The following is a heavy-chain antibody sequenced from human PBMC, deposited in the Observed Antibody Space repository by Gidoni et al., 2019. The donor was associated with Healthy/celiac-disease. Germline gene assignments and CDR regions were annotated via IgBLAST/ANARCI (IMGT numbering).Heavy chain of an antibody. D-gene: IGHD1-26*01. CDR1: GGSISSSSYY. J-gene: IGHJ5*02. CDR2: IYYSGST. Sequence: QLQLQESGPGLVKPSETLSLTCTVSGGSISSSSYYWGWIRQPPGKGLEWIGSIYYSGSTYYNPSLKSRVTISVDTSKNQFSLKLSSVTAADTAVYYCSRHSIVGATRDNWFDPWGQGTLVTVSS. CDR3: SRHSIVGATRDNWFDP. V-gene: IGHV4-39*01.